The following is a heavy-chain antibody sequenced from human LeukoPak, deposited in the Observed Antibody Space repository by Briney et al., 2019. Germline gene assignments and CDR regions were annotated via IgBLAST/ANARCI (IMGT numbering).Heavy chain of an antibody. CDR1: GFTFDDYA. CDR3: AKDLPSVTAGSQFDY. Sequence: GRSLRLSCAASGFTFDDYAMHWVRQAPGKGLEWVSGISWNSGSIGYADSVKGRFTISRDNAKNSLYLQMNSLRAEDTALYYCAKDLPSVTAGSQFDYWGQGTLVTVSS. J-gene: IGHJ4*02. V-gene: IGHV3-9*01. D-gene: IGHD6-19*01. CDR2: ISWNSGSI.